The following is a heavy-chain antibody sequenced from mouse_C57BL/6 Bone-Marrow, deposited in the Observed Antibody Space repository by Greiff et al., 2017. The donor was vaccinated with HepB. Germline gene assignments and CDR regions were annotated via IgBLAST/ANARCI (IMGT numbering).Heavy chain of an antibody. CDR3: TSFDD. CDR2: IDPEDGET. CDR1: GFNIKDYY. Sequence: VQLQQSGAELVRPGASVKLSCTASGFNIKDYYKYWVNQRPEKGLEWIGRIDPEDGETEYAPKFQGNTTMTVDTSSNTDYLQLSSLTSEDTSVYDCTSFDDWGTGTTVTVST. V-gene: IGHV14-1*01. J-gene: IGHJ1*03.